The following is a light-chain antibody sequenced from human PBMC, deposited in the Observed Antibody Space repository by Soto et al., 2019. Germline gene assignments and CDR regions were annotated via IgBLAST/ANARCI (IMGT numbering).Light chain of an antibody. V-gene: IGKV1-9*01. CDR1: QDIAIY. CDR3: QQLRMYPST. Sequence: IQLTQSPSSLSASVGDRVTITCRASQDIAIYLAWYQQKPGEAPKLLIYAASTLYGGVPSRFSGSGSGTVLVIPTTSLLAEDFATYYCQQLRMYPSTFGGGTKVEIK. J-gene: IGKJ4*01. CDR2: AAS.